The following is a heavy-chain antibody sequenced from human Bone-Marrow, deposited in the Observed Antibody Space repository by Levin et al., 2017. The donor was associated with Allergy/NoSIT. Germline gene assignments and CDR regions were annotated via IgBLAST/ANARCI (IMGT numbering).Heavy chain of an antibody. V-gene: IGHV1-46*01. CDR2: IDPSGGST. J-gene: IGHJ6*02. CDR3: ARVIDYGDYVSGMDV. CDR1: GNSLTSDF. D-gene: IGHD4-17*01. Sequence: ASVKVSCKASGNSLTSDFMHWVRQAPGQGLEWMGLIDPSGGSTIYAQTFQDRLTVTRDTSTSTVYMELSSLRSGDTAVYYCARVIDYGDYVSGMDVWGQGTTVTV.